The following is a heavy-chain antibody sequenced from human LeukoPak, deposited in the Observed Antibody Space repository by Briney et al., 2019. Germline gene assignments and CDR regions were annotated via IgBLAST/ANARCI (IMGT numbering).Heavy chain of an antibody. V-gene: IGHV4-39*01. CDR2: IRYSGTT. Sequence: SETLSLTCTVSGGSISSTYDHWDWIRQSPGKGLEWLGSIRYSGTTYYDPSLKGRVTMFVDTSNNQFSLRLRSVTAADTAVYYCARRLHYFDYWGQGSLVTVSS. J-gene: IGHJ4*02. CDR1: GGSISSTYDH. D-gene: IGHD2-21*02. CDR3: ARRLHYFDY.